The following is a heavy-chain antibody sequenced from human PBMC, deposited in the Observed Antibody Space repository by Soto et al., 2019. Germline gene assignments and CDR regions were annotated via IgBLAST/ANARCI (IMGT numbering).Heavy chain of an antibody. CDR1: GFTFSNYA. CDR2: ISGSGGST. CDR3: AKDKNYYASGSYFDY. V-gene: IGHV3-23*01. Sequence: GGSLRLSCAASGFTFSNYAMSWVRRAPGKGLEWVSGISGSGGSTYYADSVKGRFTISRDNSKNTLYLQMNSLRAEDTAVYYCAKDKNYYASGSYFDYWGQGTLVTVSS. J-gene: IGHJ4*02. D-gene: IGHD3-10*01.